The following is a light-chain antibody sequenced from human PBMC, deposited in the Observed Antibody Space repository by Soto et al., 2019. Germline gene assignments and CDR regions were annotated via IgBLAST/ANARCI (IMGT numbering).Light chain of an antibody. CDR2: AAS. J-gene: IGKJ1*01. V-gene: IGKV1-27*01. CDR1: YGITNY. Sequence: DIQMTQSPCSLSSSVGDRVTITCRASYGITNYLAWYQQKPGKVPKLLISAASTLYSGVPSRFSGSGSGRQFTLTISSLQPEDVATYYCLKYSSLPWTFGPGPKVDIK. CDR3: LKYSSLPWT.